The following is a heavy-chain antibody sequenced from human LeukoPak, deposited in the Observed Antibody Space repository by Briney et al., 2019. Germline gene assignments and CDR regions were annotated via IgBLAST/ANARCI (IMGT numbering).Heavy chain of an antibody. D-gene: IGHD2/OR15-2a*01. J-gene: IGHJ5*02. Sequence: PGGSLRLSCAASGFNSGNAWMYWVRQAPGRGREGVGRIKSKVDGGAIDYPTPVKARFTMSRDDSRNILYLQMNNLKTEDTARYYCATDTFYMKGFDPWGQGTQVIVSS. V-gene: IGHV3-15*07. CDR3: ATDTFYMKGFDP. CDR2: IKSKVDGGAI. CDR1: GFNSGNAW.